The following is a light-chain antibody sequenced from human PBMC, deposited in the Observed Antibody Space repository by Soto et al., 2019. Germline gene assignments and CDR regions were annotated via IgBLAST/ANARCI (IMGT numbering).Light chain of an antibody. CDR2: GTS. CDR1: QSVNSNY. J-gene: IGKJ2*01. Sequence: EIVLTQSPGTLSLSPGERATFSCRASQSVNSNYLAWYQQRPGLAPRLLIYGTSNRATGIPDRFSGSGSGTDFTLTISRLEPEDFAVYYCQRYGSSPLYTFGQGIKLEIK. V-gene: IGKV3-20*01. CDR3: QRYGSSPLYT.